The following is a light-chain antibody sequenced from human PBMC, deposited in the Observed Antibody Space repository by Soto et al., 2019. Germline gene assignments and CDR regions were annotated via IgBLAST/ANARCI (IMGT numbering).Light chain of an antibody. CDR2: GAS. J-gene: IGKJ4*01. CDR1: QSLSTY. CDR3: QQSYYTPVT. V-gene: IGKV1-39*01. Sequence: DIQMTQSPSSLSASVGDRVTITCRASQSLSTYLYWYQQKPGQAPKLLIYGASSLQSGVPSRFSGSGSGTDFTLTISSLQPEDFATYYCQQSYYTPVTFGGGTKVEIK.